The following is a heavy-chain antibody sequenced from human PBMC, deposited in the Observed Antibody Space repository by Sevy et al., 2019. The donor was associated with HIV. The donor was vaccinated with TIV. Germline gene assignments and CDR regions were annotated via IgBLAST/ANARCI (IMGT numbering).Heavy chain of an antibody. CDR1: GFTFSSYA. Sequence: GGSLRLSCAASGFTFSSYAMNWVRQAPGKGLEWVSTICGTGLSTYYADSVKGRFTISRDNSKNTLYLQMNTLRGEDTAVYFCARVHVSSGFRQYYFDYWGQGTLVTVSS. V-gene: IGHV3-23*01. CDR3: ARVHVSSGFRQYYFDY. J-gene: IGHJ4*02. CDR2: ICGTGLST. D-gene: IGHD6-6*01.